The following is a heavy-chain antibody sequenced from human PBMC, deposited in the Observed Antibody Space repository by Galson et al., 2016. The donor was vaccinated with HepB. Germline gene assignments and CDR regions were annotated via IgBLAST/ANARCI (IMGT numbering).Heavy chain of an antibody. CDR2: ISSSSTSI. Sequence: SLRLSCAASGFTFSSYPMTWVRQAPGKGLEWVSFISSSSTSISYADSVKGRFIISRDNAKNSLYLQMNSLRDEDTAVYYCASHFVTTLDYWGQGTLVTVSS. D-gene: IGHD4-17*01. CDR3: ASHFVTTLDY. V-gene: IGHV3-48*02. CDR1: GFTFSSYP. J-gene: IGHJ4*02.